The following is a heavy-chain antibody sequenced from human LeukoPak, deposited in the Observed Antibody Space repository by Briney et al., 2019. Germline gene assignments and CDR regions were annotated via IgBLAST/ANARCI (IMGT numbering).Heavy chain of an antibody. CDR3: AKHRDNGDSSGYYDFEF. CDR1: GFTFINYA. D-gene: IGHD3-22*01. CDR2: TGASGVTT. V-gene: IGHV3-23*01. Sequence: GGSLRLSCAASGFTFINYAMSWVRQAPGKGLEWVSGTGASGVTTHYADSVRGRFSLSRDNAKNTVHLQMNSLRAEDTALYYCAKHRDNGDSSGYYDFEFWGQGTLVTNSS. J-gene: IGHJ4*02.